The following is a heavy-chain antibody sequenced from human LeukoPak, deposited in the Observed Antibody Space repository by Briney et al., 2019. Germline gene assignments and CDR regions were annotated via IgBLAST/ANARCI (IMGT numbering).Heavy chain of an antibody. CDR1: GFTFSSYS. CDR2: ISSSSSYI. V-gene: IGHV3-21*01. Sequence: GGSLRLSCAASGFTFSSYSMNWVRQAPGKGLEWVSSISSSSSYIYYADSVKGRFTISRDNAKNSLYLQMNSLRDEDTAVYYCASLVVSNQGGDYTFDYWGQGTLVTASS. CDR3: ASLVVSNQGGDYTFDY. D-gene: IGHD3-22*01. J-gene: IGHJ4*02.